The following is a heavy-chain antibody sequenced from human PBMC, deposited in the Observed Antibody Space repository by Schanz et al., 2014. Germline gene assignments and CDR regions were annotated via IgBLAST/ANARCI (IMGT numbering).Heavy chain of an antibody. Sequence: QVHLLESGGGLVEPGGSLRLSCAASGFSVGNKYMNWVRQAPGKGLEWVSYIGNGGVTIYYADSVKGRFTISRDNFKGALYLQMSSLRAEDTAVYYCAKDRSWDYDSSGYFDYWGQGTLVTVSS. CDR2: IGNGGVTI. J-gene: IGHJ4*02. V-gene: IGHV3-11*01. CDR3: AKDRSWDYDSSGYFDY. CDR1: GFSVGNKY. D-gene: IGHD3-22*01.